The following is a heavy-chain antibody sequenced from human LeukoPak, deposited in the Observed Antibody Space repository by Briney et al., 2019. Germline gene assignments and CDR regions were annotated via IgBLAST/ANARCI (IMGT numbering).Heavy chain of an antibody. V-gene: IGHV3-64*01. Sequence: GGSLRLSCAASGFTFSSYAMHWVRQAPGKGLEYVSAITSNGGSTYYANSVKGRFTISRDNSKNTLYLQMGSLRADDTAVYFCARQSSGYFGSDYWGQGTLVTVSS. D-gene: IGHD3-10*01. CDR3: ARQSSGYFGSDY. CDR2: ITSNGGST. J-gene: IGHJ4*02. CDR1: GFTFSSYA.